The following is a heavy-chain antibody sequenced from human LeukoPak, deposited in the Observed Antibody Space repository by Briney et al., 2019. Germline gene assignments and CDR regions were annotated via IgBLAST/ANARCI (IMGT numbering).Heavy chain of an antibody. V-gene: IGHV1-69*05. CDR1: GGTFSSYA. Sequence: KVSCKASGGTFSSYAISWVRQAPGQGLEWMGGIIPIFGTANYAQKFQGRVTITTDESTGTAYVELSSLRSEDTAVYYCARDPHFHYDFWSGYFDYWGQGTLVTVSS. J-gene: IGHJ4*02. CDR3: ARDPHFHYDFWSGYFDY. CDR2: IIPIFGTA. D-gene: IGHD3-3*01.